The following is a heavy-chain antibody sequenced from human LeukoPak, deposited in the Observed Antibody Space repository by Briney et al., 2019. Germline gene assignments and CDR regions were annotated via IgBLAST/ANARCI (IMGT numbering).Heavy chain of an antibody. V-gene: IGHV4-61*02. CDR3: ARRAGTRSGYYFKGKFEYFQH. CDR2: IYTSGSP. Sequence: SETLSLTCTVSGGSISSGSYYWSWIRQPAGKGLEWIGRIYTSGSPNYNPSLTSRVTISVDTSKNQFSLKLSSVTAADTAVYYCARRAGTRSGYYFKGKFEYFQHWGQGTLVTVSS. D-gene: IGHD3-22*01. CDR1: GGSISSGSYY. J-gene: IGHJ1*01.